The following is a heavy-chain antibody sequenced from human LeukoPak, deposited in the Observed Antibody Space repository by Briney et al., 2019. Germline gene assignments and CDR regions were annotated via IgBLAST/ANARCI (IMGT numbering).Heavy chain of an antibody. CDR2: IYTSGST. CDR3: AMSGVVVAAGFDY. CDR1: GGSISSENYY. J-gene: IGHJ4*02. D-gene: IGHD2-15*01. Sequence: SETLSLTCSVSGGSISSENYYWSWIRQPAGKGLEWIGRIYTSGSTNYNPSLKSRVTISVDTSKNQFSLKLSSVTAADTAVYYCAMSGVVVAAGFDYWGQGTLVTVSS. V-gene: IGHV4-61*02.